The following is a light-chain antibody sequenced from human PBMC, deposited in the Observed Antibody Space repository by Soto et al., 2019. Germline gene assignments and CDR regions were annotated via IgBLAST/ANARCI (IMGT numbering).Light chain of an antibody. CDR2: GAS. Sequence: IVVTKSPATLSVSRGERATLSCRASQSVSSNLAWYQQKPGQAPRLLIYGASTRATGIPARFSGSGSGTEFTLTISILQSEDFAVYYCQQYNNWPRTLGQGTKVDIK. CDR3: QQYNNWPRT. CDR1: QSVSSN. V-gene: IGKV3-15*01. J-gene: IGKJ1*01.